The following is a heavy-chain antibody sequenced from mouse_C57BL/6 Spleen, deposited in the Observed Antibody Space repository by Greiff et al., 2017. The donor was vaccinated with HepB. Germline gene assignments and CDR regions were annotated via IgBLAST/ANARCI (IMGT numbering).Heavy chain of an antibody. Sequence: VQLKESGGGLVKPGGSLKLSCAASGFTFSDYGMHWVRQAPEKGLEWVAYISSGSSTIYYADTVKGRFTIARDNAKNTLFLQMTSLRSEDTAMYYCARDDYDVHYAMDYWGQGTSVTVSS. CDR2: ISSGSSTI. V-gene: IGHV5-17*01. CDR1: GFTFSDYG. CDR3: ARDDYDVHYAMDY. D-gene: IGHD2-4*01. J-gene: IGHJ4*01.